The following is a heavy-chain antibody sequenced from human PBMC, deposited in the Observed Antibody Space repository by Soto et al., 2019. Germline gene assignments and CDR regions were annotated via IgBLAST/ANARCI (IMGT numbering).Heavy chain of an antibody. CDR2: ISYDGSNK. CDR1: GFTFSSYA. V-gene: IGHV3-30-3*01. D-gene: IGHD3-9*01. CDR3: ARDPTYYDILTGYYIGLFDY. J-gene: IGHJ4*02. Sequence: QVQLVESGGGVVQPGRSLRLSCAASGFTFSSYAMHWVRQATGQGLEWVAVISYDGSNKYYADSVKGRFTISRDNSKNTLYLQMNSLRAEDTAVYYCARDPTYYDILTGYYIGLFDYWGQGTLVTVSS.